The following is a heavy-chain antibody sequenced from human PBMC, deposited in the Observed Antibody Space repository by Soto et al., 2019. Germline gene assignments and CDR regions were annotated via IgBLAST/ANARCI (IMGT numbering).Heavy chain of an antibody. CDR2: LDYSGTA. J-gene: IGHJ4*02. CDR3: ATGRSDSGWYEEHF. Sequence: SETLSLTCNVSGVSLSSTSYNWGWIRQPPGKVLEWIGTLDYSGTAHYNPSLKSRVTISTDASKSQFSLKLSSVTAADTAVYYCATGRSDSGWYEEHFWGRVTLVTVS. V-gene: IGHV4-39*01. D-gene: IGHD6-19*01. CDR1: GVSLSSTSYN.